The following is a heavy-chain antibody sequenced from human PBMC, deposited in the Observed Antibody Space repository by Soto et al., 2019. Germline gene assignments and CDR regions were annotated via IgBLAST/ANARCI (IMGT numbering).Heavy chain of an antibody. D-gene: IGHD3-3*01. J-gene: IGHJ6*02. Sequence: QVQLVQSGAEVKKPGSSVKVSCKASGGTFSSYAISWVRQAPGQGLEWMGGIIPIFGTANYAQKFQGRVTITADESTSTAYMELSSLRSEDTAVYYCARVLRVVTAYYYYGMDVWGQGTTVTVSS. CDR2: IIPIFGTA. CDR3: ARVLRVVTAYYYYGMDV. CDR1: GGTFSSYA. V-gene: IGHV1-69*01.